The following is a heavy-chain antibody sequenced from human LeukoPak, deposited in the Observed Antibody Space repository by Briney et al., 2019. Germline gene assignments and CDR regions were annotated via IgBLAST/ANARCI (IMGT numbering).Heavy chain of an antibody. J-gene: IGHJ4*02. CDR2: INPDGSRE. CDR1: GFTFSTFW. Sequence: PGGSLRLSCVTPGFTFSTFWMNWVRQAPGKGLEWVANINPDGSRERSVDSVKGRFTISRDDAKNSLYLQMNSLRADDTAVYYCARDGWPGSSYYRPFDYWGQGTLVTVSS. V-gene: IGHV3-7*01. CDR3: ARDGWPGSSYYRPFDY. D-gene: IGHD6-13*01.